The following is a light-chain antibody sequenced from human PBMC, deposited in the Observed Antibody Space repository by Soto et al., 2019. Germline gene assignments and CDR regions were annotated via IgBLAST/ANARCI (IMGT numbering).Light chain of an antibody. Sequence: QSVLTQPPSASGTPGQRVTISCSGSSSNIGSNTVNWYQQLPGTAPKLLISGNNQRPSGVPDRFSGSKSGTSASLAISGLQSEDEADYYCAAWDDSLNGYVFGTGTKLTVL. CDR2: GNN. CDR3: AAWDDSLNGYV. V-gene: IGLV1-44*01. CDR1: SSNIGSNT. J-gene: IGLJ1*01.